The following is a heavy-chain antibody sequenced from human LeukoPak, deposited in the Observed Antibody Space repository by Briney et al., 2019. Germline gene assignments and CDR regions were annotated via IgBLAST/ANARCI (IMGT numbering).Heavy chain of an antibody. CDR3: ARHVDYFYYMDV. V-gene: IGHV3-11*01. J-gene: IGHJ6*03. Sequence: GGSLRLSCAASKFSFSDNYMSWIRQAPGKGLEWVSSISKSDDIEYYSDSVKGRFTISRDNAKNSLYLQMNSLRADDTAVYYCARHVDYFYYMDVWGKGTTVAISS. CDR1: KFSFSDNY. CDR2: ISKSDDIE.